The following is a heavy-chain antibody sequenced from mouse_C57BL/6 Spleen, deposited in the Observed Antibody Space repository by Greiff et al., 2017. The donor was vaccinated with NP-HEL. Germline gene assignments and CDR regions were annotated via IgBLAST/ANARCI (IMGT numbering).Heavy chain of an antibody. Sequence: QVQLQQSGPELVKPGASVKISCKASGYAFSSSWLNWVKQRPGKGLVWIGRIYPGDGDTNYNGKFKGKATLTADKSSSTAYMQLSSLTSEDSAVYFCAREGTEGYWGQGTTLTVSS. V-gene: IGHV1-82*01. D-gene: IGHD2-14*01. CDR3: AREGTEGY. CDR1: GYAFSSSW. CDR2: IYPGDGDT. J-gene: IGHJ2*01.